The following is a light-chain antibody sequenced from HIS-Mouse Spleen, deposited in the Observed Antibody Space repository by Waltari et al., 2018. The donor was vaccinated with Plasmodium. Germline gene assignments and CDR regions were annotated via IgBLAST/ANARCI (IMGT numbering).Light chain of an antibody. CDR3: QQSYSTWT. V-gene: IGKV1-39*01. Sequence: DIQMTQSPSSLSAFEGDTVTITCRASQSISSYLNWYQQKTGKAPKILIYAASSLQSGVPSRFSGSGSGTEFILTISSLQPEDFATYYCQQSYSTWTFGQGTKVEIK. J-gene: IGKJ1*01. CDR1: QSISSY. CDR2: AAS.